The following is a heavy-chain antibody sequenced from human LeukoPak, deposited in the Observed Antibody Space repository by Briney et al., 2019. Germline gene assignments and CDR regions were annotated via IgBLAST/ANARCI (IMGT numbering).Heavy chain of an antibody. CDR3: ARGLGYCSGGSCYSDY. Sequence: GASVKVSCKASGYTFTSYDINWVRQATGQGLEWMGRMNPNSGNTGYAQKFQGRVTMTRNTSISTAYMELSSLRSEDTAVYYCARGLGYCSGGSCYSDYWGQGTLVTVSS. CDR2: MNPNSGNT. V-gene: IGHV1-8*01. J-gene: IGHJ4*02. CDR1: GYTFTSYD. D-gene: IGHD2-15*01.